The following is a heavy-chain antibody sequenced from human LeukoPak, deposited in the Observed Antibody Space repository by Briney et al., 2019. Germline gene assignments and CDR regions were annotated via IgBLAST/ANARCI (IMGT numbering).Heavy chain of an antibody. V-gene: IGHV3-9*01. CDR2: ISWNSGHI. CDR3: ARGPYTDY. D-gene: IGHD4-11*01. Sequence: GGSLRLSCAASGFTFDDYAMHWVRQAPGKGLEWVSGISWNSGHIGYADSVKGRFTISRDNAKNSLSLQMNSLRAEDTAVYYCARGPYTDYWGQGTLVTVSS. J-gene: IGHJ4*02. CDR1: GFTFDDYA.